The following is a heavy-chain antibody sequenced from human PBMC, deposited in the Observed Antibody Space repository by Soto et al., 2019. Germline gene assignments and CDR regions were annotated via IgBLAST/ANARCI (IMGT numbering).Heavy chain of an antibody. CDR3: ARDQLIRYDYGDYVSEDTFDY. D-gene: IGHD4-17*01. CDR2: TYYRSKWYN. V-gene: IGHV6-1*01. Sequence: PSQTLSLTCAISGDSVSSNSAAWNWIRQSPSRGLEWLGRTYYRSKWYNDYAVSVKSRITINPDTSKNQFSLQLNSVTPEDTAVYYCARDQLIRYDYGDYVSEDTFDYWGQGTLVTVSS. CDR1: GDSVSSNSAA. J-gene: IGHJ4*02.